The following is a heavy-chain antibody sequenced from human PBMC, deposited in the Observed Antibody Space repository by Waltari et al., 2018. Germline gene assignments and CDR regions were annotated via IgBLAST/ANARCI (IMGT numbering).Heavy chain of an antibody. J-gene: IGHJ4*02. CDR2: INPNSGVT. Sequence: QVQLVQSGAEVKNPGASVKVSCKASGYTFSDYFINWVRQAPGKGLEWMGWINPNSGVTKYEQSFQGRVTMTRDTSINTVYMELSILRSDDTALYYCAAVIRPGRTLPWGYWGQGTLVTVSS. CDR3: AAVIRPGRTLPWGY. V-gene: IGHV1-2*02. D-gene: IGHD7-27*01. CDR1: GYTFSDYF.